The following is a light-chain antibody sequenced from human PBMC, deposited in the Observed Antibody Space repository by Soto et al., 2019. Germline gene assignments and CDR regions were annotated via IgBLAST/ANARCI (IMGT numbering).Light chain of an antibody. V-gene: IGLV1-44*01. CDR1: SSNIGTNT. J-gene: IGLJ2*01. Sequence: QTVVTQPPSASWTPGQRVTISCSGSSSNIGTNTVNWYQQPPGAAPKLLIYLNNQRPSGVPDRFSGSKSGSSASLAISGLQSEDEADYYCAAWDDSLNGPVFGGGTKVTVL. CDR2: LNN. CDR3: AAWDDSLNGPV.